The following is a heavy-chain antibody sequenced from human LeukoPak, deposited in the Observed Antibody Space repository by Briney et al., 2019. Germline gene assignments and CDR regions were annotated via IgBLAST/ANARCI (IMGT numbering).Heavy chain of an antibody. CDR3: TRRGTPGAFDI. V-gene: IGHV1-2*02. CDR2: INPNSGDT. D-gene: IGHD1-1*01. J-gene: IGHJ3*02. CDR1: GYSLRGYY. Sequence: APVKVSCKASGYSLRGYYMHWVRQAPQQGLEWMGWINPNSGDTKYPQKFQDRVTMTSDTSISTAYMELRGLRYDDTAMYYCTRRGTPGAFDIWGQGTVVTVSS.